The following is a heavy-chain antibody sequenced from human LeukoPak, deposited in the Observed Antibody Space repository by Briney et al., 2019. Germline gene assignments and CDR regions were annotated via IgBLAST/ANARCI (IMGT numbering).Heavy chain of an antibody. D-gene: IGHD3-3*01. CDR2: ISHGGSS. CDR1: GGSFSAYY. Sequence: PSETLSLTCAVSGGSFSAYYWSWIRQPPGKGLEWIGEISHGGSSNYNPSLKSRVTIAIDTSNNQISLKLTSVTAADTAVYYCVTHDFWSGYRIDREWGQGTLVTVSS. CDR3: VTHDFWSGYRIDRE. V-gene: IGHV4-34*01. J-gene: IGHJ4*02.